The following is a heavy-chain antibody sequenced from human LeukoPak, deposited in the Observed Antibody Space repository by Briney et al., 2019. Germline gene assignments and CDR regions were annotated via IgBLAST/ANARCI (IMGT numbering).Heavy chain of an antibody. CDR2: ISAYNGNT. J-gene: IGHJ4*02. CDR1: GYTFISCG. D-gene: IGHD1-26*01. CDR3: ARDPRTGIVGATKDY. V-gene: IGHV1-18*01. Sequence: ASVKVSCKASGYTFISCGISWVRQAPGQGLEWMGWISAYNGNTNYAQKLQGRVTMTTDTSTSTAYMELRSLRSDDTAVYYCARDPRTGIVGATKDYWGQGTLVTVSS.